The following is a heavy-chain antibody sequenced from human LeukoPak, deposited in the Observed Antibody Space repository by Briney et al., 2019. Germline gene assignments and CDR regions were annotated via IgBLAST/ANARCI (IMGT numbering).Heavy chain of an antibody. J-gene: IGHJ5*02. CDR2: IYPGDSDT. CDR1: GYSFTNYW. V-gene: IGHV5-51*01. D-gene: IGHD3-9*01. Sequence: GESLKISCKGSGYSFTNYWIAWVRQVSGKGLEWMGIIYPGDSDTRYSPSFQGQVTISADKSISTAYLQWSSLKASDTAMYYCARHGPKHFDWLSAVSWFDPWGQGTLVTVSS. CDR3: ARHGPKHFDWLSAVSWFDP.